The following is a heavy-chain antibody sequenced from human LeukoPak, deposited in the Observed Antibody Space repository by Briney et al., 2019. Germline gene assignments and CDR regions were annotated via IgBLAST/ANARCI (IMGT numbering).Heavy chain of an antibody. CDR2: ISYDGSNK. V-gene: IGHV3-30-3*01. CDR1: EFTFSSYA. Sequence: GGSRRLSCAASEFTFSSYAMHGVRQAPGKGLDGGAGISYDGSNKYYADSVKGRFTISRDNSKNTLYLQMNSRRTEDTAVYYCARGGTMDFDYWGQGTLVTVSS. D-gene: IGHD2-15*01. CDR3: ARGGTMDFDY. J-gene: IGHJ4*02.